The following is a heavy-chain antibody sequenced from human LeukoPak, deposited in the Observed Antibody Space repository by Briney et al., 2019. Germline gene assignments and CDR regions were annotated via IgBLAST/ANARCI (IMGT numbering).Heavy chain of an antibody. V-gene: IGHV4-61*01. D-gene: IGHD2-2*01. J-gene: IGHJ4*02. CDR2: IYYSGST. Sequence: SSETLFLTCTVSGGSVSSGSYYWNWIRQPPGKGLEWIGHIYYSGSTNYNPSLKSRVTISVDTSKNQFSLKLSSVIAADTAVYYCARDRREYCSDTSCYPQNYFDYWGQGTLVTVSS. CDR3: ARDRREYCSDTSCYPQNYFDY. CDR1: GGSVSSGSYY.